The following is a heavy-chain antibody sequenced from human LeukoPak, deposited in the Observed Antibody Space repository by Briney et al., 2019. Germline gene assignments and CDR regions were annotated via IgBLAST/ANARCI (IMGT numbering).Heavy chain of an antibody. V-gene: IGHV3-23*01. CDR3: AKVAGYCSGGSCYSDWFDP. D-gene: IGHD2-15*01. Sequence: GGSLRLSCAASGFTFSSYGMSWVRQAPGKGLEWVSAISGSGGSTYYADSVKGRFTISRDNSKNTLYLQMNSLRAEDTAVYYCAKVAGYCSGGSCYSDWFDPWGQGTLVTVSS. J-gene: IGHJ5*02. CDR2: ISGSGGST. CDR1: GFTFSSYG.